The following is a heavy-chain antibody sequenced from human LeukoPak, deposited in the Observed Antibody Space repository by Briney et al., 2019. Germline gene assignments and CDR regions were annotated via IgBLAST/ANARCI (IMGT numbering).Heavy chain of an antibody. CDR2: IYYSGST. CDR1: GGSISSYY. J-gene: IGHJ4*02. CDR3: ARLSGYSYGFADY. D-gene: IGHD5-18*01. V-gene: IGHV4-59*08. Sequence: SETLPLTCTVSGGSISSYYWSWIRQPPGKGLEWIGYIYYSGSTNYNPSLKSRVTISVDTSKNQFSLKLRSVTAADTAVYYCARLSGYSYGFADYWGQGTLVTVSS.